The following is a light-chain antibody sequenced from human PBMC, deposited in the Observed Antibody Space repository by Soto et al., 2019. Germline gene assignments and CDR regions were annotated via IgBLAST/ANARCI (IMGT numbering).Light chain of an antibody. CDR3: QQYNNWPPWT. Sequence: EIVMTQSPATLSVSPGERATLSCRASQSVSSNFAWYQQKPGQAPRLLIYGASTMATGSPARFSGSGSGTEFTLTISSLQSEGCAVYYCQQYNNWPPWTFGQGTKVDSK. CDR2: GAS. J-gene: IGKJ1*01. V-gene: IGKV3-15*01. CDR1: QSVSSN.